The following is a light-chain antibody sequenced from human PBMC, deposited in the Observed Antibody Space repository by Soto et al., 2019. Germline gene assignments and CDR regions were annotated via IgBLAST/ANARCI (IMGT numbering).Light chain of an antibody. CDR1: SSDIGYYNY. J-gene: IGLJ3*02. CDR2: EVT. V-gene: IGLV2-14*03. CDR3: SSYEDSSILM. Sequence: QSALTQPASVSGSPGQSITISYTGTSSDIGYYNYVSWYQQHPGKAPKVIIYEVTNRPSGVSDRFSGSKSGNTASLTISGLQAEDEGDYYCSSYEDSSILMFGGGTKVTVL.